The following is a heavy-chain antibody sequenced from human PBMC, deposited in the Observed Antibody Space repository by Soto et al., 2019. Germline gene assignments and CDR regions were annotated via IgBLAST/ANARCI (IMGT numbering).Heavy chain of an antibody. CDR1: GGSVSSYY. CDR2: IYYNGNT. V-gene: IGHV4-59*08. Sequence: SETLSLTCTVSGGSVSSYYLSWIRQPPGKGLEWIGYIYYNGNTNYNPSLKSRVTISVDTSKSHFSLRLSSVTAADTAVYYCARHKSIAALPFDYWGQGTQVTVSS. J-gene: IGHJ4*02. D-gene: IGHD6-6*01. CDR3: ARHKSIAALPFDY.